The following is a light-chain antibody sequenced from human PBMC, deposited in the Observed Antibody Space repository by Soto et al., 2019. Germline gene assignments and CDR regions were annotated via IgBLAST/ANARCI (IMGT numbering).Light chain of an antibody. Sequence: EIVLTQSPGALVLSPGDRATLSCRASQSVSISFLAWYQHKAGQAPRLLTFGTSTRAPGTPDRFTGCGSGTDFTLTITRLEPEDFAVYYCHQYADSPQTFGQGTKIEL. CDR3: HQYADSPQT. CDR1: QSVSISF. J-gene: IGKJ1*01. V-gene: IGKV3-20*01. CDR2: GTS.